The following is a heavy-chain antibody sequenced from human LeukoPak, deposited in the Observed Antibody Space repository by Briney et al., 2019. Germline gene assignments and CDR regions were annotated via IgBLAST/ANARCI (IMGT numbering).Heavy chain of an antibody. CDR1: GFTFSSYS. Sequence: GGFLRLSCAASGFTFSSYSMNWVRQAPGKGLEWVSYIRSGGSITRYADYVKGRFTISRDNAKNSLYLQMNSLRAEDTAVYYCARVIWSGYYQIDYWGQGTLVTVSS. CDR3: ARVIWSGYYQIDY. V-gene: IGHV3-48*01. D-gene: IGHD3-3*01. CDR2: IRSGGSIT. J-gene: IGHJ4*02.